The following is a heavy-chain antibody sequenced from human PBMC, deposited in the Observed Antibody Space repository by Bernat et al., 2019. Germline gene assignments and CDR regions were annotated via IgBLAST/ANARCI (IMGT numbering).Heavy chain of an antibody. D-gene: IGHD1-14*01. CDR1: GFTFSSYA. Sequence: EVQLVESGGGLVQPGGSLRLSCAASGFTFSSYAMSWVRQAPGKGLEWVSAISGSGGSTYYADSVKGRFTISRDNSKNTLYLQMNSLRAEDTAVYYCAKAITGGDWGYYGMDVWGQGTTVTVSS. V-gene: IGHV3-23*04. CDR3: AKAITGGDWGYYGMDV. J-gene: IGHJ6*02. CDR2: ISGSGGST.